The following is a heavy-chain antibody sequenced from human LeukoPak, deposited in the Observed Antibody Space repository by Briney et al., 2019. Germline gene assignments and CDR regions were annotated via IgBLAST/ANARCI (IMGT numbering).Heavy chain of an antibody. Sequence: ASVKVSCKASGYTFTSYGISWVQQAPGQGLEWMGWISAYNGNTNYAQKLQGRVTMTTDTSTSTAYMELRSLRSDDTAVYYCARVLYYYDSSGYYSSSAFDIWGQGTMVTVSS. CDR2: ISAYNGNT. CDR3: ARVLYYYDSSGYYSSSAFDI. D-gene: IGHD3-22*01. V-gene: IGHV1-18*01. J-gene: IGHJ3*02. CDR1: GYTFTSYG.